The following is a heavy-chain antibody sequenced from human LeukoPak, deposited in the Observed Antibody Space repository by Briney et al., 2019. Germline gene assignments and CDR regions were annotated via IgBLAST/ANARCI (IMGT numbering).Heavy chain of an antibody. Sequence: PGGSLRLSCAASGFTFSSYWMSWVRQAPGKGLEWVANIKQDGSEKYYVDSVKGRFTISRDNAKNSLYLQMNSLRAEDTAVYYCAKDSSGLYCSSTSCYSDFDYWGQGTLVTVSS. CDR2: IKQDGSEK. CDR1: GFTFSSYW. D-gene: IGHD2-2*01. J-gene: IGHJ4*02. V-gene: IGHV3-7*01. CDR3: AKDSSGLYCSSTSCYSDFDY.